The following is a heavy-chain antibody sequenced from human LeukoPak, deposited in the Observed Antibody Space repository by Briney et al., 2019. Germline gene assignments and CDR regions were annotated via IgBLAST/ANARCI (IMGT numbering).Heavy chain of an antibody. Sequence: SEILSLTCAVSGYSISSGYYWGWIRQPPGKGLEWIGSIYHSGSTYYNPSLKSRVTISVDTSKNQFSLKLSSVTAADTAVYYCARRSSGYWGLVGYFDYWGQGTLVTVSS. CDR3: ARRSSGYWGLVGYFDY. CDR2: IYHSGST. V-gene: IGHV4-38-2*01. D-gene: IGHD3-22*01. CDR1: GYSISSGYY. J-gene: IGHJ4*02.